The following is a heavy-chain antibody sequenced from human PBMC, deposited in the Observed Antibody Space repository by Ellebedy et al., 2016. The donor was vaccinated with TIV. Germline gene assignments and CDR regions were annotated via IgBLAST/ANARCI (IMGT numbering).Heavy chain of an antibody. Sequence: GESLKISCAASGFTFSTYGMHWVRQAPGKGLEWVAVVSYDGNRKYYTDSVKGRFTISRDNSKNTVYLQMNSLRAEDTAVYYCAKDAWEKAQISWEHDYWGQGTLVTVSS. CDR2: VSYDGNRK. V-gene: IGHV3-30*18. J-gene: IGHJ4*02. CDR1: GFTFSTYG. CDR3: AKDAWEKAQISWEHDY. D-gene: IGHD5-24*01.